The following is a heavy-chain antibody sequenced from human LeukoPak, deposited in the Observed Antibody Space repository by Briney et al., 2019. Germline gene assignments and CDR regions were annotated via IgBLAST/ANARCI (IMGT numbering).Heavy chain of an antibody. V-gene: IGHV1-24*01. CDR1: GYTLTELS. CDR2: FDPEDGET. D-gene: IGHD3-3*01. Sequence: ASVKVSCKVSGYTLTELSMHWVRQAPGKGLEWMGGFDPEDGETIYAQKFQGRVTMTRDTSTSTVYMELSSLRSEDTAVYYCARDPSGYDFWSGYYMGWFDPWGQGTLVTVSS. J-gene: IGHJ5*02. CDR3: ARDPSGYDFWSGYYMGWFDP.